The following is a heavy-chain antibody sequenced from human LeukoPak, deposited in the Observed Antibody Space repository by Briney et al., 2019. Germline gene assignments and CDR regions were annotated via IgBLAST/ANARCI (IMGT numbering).Heavy chain of an antibody. Sequence: GGSLRLSCAASGFTFSNYAMSWVRQAPGKGLEWVSAISGSGGTTYYADSVKGRFTISRDNSKNTLYVQMNSLRAGDTAVYYCAKVAVFGWVTRSGYYYGESFFDYWGQGTLVTVSS. D-gene: IGHD3-22*01. V-gene: IGHV3-23*01. J-gene: IGHJ4*02. CDR3: AKVAVFGWVTRSGYYYGESFFDY. CDR1: GFTFSNYA. CDR2: ISGSGGTT.